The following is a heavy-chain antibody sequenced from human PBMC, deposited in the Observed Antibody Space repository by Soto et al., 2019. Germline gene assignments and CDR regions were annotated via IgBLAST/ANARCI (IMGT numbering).Heavy chain of an antibody. CDR1: GYTFTSYG. CDR2: ISAYNGNT. V-gene: IGHV1-18*01. D-gene: IGHD3-10*01. J-gene: IGHJ5*02. Sequence: ASVKVSCKASGYTFTSYGISWVRQAPGQGLEWMGWISAYNGNTNYAQKLQGRVTMTTDTSTSTAYMELRSLRSDDTAVYYFARDGNVLLWFGELLAGWFDPWGQGTLVTVSS. CDR3: ARDGNVLLWFGELLAGWFDP.